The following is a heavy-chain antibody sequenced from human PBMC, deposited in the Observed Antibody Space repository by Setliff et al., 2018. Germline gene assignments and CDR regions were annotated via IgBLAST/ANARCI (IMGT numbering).Heavy chain of an antibody. CDR3: ASHGPWLWNAFDI. V-gene: IGHV3-48*03. J-gene: IGHJ3*02. Sequence: PGGSLRPSCAASGFTFRSYEMNWVRQAPGKGLEWISYITTSGSTIYYADSVKGRFTISRDNAKNSLYLQMNSLRAEDTAVYYCASHGPWLWNAFDIWGQGTMVTVSS. CDR2: ITTSGSTI. CDR1: GFTFRSYE. D-gene: IGHD5-12*01.